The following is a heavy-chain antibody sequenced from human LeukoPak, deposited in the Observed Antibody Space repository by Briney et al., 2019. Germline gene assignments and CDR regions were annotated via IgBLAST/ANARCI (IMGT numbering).Heavy chain of an antibody. V-gene: IGHV1-2*02. D-gene: IGHD2/OR15-2a*01. CDR3: ARGGVIRGTDY. J-gene: IGHJ4*02. Sequence: GASVKVSCKASGYTFTDYYMHWVRQAPGQGLEWMGWVIPNSGGTNYAQKFQGRVTMTRDTSISTAYMELSRLKSDDTAVYYCARGGVIRGTDYWGQGTLVTVSS. CDR2: VIPNSGGT. CDR1: GYTFTDYY.